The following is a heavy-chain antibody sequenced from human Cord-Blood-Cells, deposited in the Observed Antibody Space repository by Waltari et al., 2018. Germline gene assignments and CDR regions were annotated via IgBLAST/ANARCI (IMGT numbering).Heavy chain of an antibody. CDR1: GGSISSGDYY. CDR3: ARGRDCSGGSCYFDY. Sequence: QVQLQELGPGLVKPLQTLSLTCTVSGGSISSGDYYWSWIRQPPGKGLEWIGYIYYSASTYYNPSLKSRVTISVDTSKNQFSLKLSSVTAADTAVYYCARGRDCSGGSCYFDYWGQGTLVTVSS. J-gene: IGHJ4*02. CDR2: IYYSAST. V-gene: IGHV4-30-4*08. D-gene: IGHD2-15*01.